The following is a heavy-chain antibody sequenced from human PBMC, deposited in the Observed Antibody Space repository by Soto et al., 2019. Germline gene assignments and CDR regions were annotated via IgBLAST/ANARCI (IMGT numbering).Heavy chain of an antibody. D-gene: IGHD3-10*01. CDR3: AKDYYGSGAINWFDP. Sequence: PGGSLRLSCAASGFTFSSYAMSWVRQAPGKGLEWVSAISGSGGSTYYADSVKGRFTISRDNSKNTLYLQMNSLRAEDTAVYYCAKDYYGSGAINWFDPWGQGTLVTVPQ. J-gene: IGHJ5*02. V-gene: IGHV3-23*01. CDR1: GFTFSSYA. CDR2: ISGSGGST.